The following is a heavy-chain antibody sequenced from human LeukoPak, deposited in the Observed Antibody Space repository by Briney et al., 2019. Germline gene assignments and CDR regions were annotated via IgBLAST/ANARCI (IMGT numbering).Heavy chain of an antibody. J-gene: IGHJ4*02. CDR1: GGSISSGGYY. CDR2: IYYSGST. Sequence: SQTLSLTCTVSGGSISSGGYYWSWIRQHPGKGLEWIGYIYYSGSTYYNPSLKSRVTISVDTSKNQFSLKLSSVTAADTAVYYCARNRITMVRGVIGAPYYFDYWGQGTLVTVSS. V-gene: IGHV4-31*03. CDR3: ARNRITMVRGVIGAPYYFDY. D-gene: IGHD3-10*01.